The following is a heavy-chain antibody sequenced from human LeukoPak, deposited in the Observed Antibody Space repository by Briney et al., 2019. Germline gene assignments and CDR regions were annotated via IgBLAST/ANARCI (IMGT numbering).Heavy chain of an antibody. CDR2: INHSGST. CDR3: ARGHPNCSSTSCWFDP. J-gene: IGHJ5*02. Sequence: TSETLSLTCAVYGGSFSGYYWSWIRQPPGKGLEWIGEINHSGSTNYNPSLKSRVTISVDTSKNQFSLKLSSVTAADTAVYYCARGHPNCSSTSCWFDPWGQGTLVTVSS. D-gene: IGHD2-2*01. V-gene: IGHV4-34*01. CDR1: GGSFSGYY.